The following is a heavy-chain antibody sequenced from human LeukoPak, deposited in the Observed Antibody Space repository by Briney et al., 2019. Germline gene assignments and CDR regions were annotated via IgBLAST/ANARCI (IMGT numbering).Heavy chain of an antibody. CDR1: GVTVKSYY. CDR2: FFSDGST. Sequence: PGGSLRLSCVVSGVTVKSYYMNWVRQAPGKGLEWVSVFFSDGSTYYADSVKGRFTISRDNSKNSLYLQMNSLRAEDTAVYYCARNKYYYDSSGYPDYWGQGTLVTVSS. D-gene: IGHD3-22*01. CDR3: ARNKYYYDSSGYPDY. J-gene: IGHJ4*02. V-gene: IGHV3-53*01.